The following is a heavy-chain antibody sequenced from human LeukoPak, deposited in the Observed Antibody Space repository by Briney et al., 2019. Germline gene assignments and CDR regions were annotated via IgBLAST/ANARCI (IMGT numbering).Heavy chain of an antibody. CDR1: GYTFTSYA. CDR2: INAGNGNT. Sequence: ASVKVSCKASGYTFTSYAMHWVRQAPGQRLEWMGWINAGNGNTKYSQEFQGRVTITRDTSTSTAYMELRSLRSDDTAVYYCARYGGTGNWFDPWGQGTLVTVSS. CDR3: ARYGGTGNWFDP. V-gene: IGHV1-3*01. J-gene: IGHJ5*02. D-gene: IGHD4-23*01.